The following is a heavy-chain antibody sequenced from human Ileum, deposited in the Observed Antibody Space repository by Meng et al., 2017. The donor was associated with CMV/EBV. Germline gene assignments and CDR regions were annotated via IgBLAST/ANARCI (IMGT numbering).Heavy chain of an antibody. CDR2: INGDGSST. J-gene: IGHJ5*02. D-gene: IGHD5-18*01. CDR3: ARGGGYSYGPFDP. V-gene: IGHV3-74*01. CDR1: GFTFSSFL. Sequence: ASGFTFSSFLMHWVRQAPGKGLVWVSHINGDGSSTIYADSVKGRSTISRDTAKNTLYLQMNSLRAEDTAVYYCARGGGYSYGPFDPWGQGTLVTVSS.